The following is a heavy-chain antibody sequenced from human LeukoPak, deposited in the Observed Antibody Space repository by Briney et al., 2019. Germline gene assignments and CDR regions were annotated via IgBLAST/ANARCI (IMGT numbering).Heavy chain of an antibody. D-gene: IGHD4-17*01. V-gene: IGHV4-61*02. CDR1: GNSISSGDNY. CDR2: IYTSGST. CDR3: ARVVSQYGDYAWIVNWFDP. Sequence: PSQTLSLTCTVSGNSISSGDNYWSWIRQPAGTGLEWIGRIYTSGSTNYNPSLKSRVTISVDTSKNQFSLELRSVIAADTAVYYCARVVSQYGDYAWIVNWFDPWGQGTLVTVSS. J-gene: IGHJ5*02.